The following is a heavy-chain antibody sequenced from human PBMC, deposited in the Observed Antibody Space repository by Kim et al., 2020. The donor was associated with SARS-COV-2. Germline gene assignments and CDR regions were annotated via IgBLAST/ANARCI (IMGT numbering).Heavy chain of an antibody. J-gene: IGHJ4*02. CDR3: ARARMDTAFDY. V-gene: IGHV3-30*01. Sequence: KYYADSVKGRFTISRDNSKNTLYLQMNSLRAEDTAVYYCARARMDTAFDYWGQGTLVTVSS. D-gene: IGHD5-18*01. CDR2: K.